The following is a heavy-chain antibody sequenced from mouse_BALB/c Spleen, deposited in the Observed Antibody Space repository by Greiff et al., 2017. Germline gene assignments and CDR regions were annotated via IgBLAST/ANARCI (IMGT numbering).Heavy chain of an antibody. Sequence: VQLQQSGAELARPGASVKLSCKASGYTFTSYWMQWVKQRPGQGLEWIGAIYPGDGDTRYTQKFKGKATLTADKSSSTAYMQLSSLASEDSAVYYCASGDYDYVDWFAYWGQGTLVTVSA. J-gene: IGHJ3*01. CDR1: GYTFTSYW. V-gene: IGHV1-87*01. CDR3: ASGDYDYVDWFAY. CDR2: IYPGDGDT. D-gene: IGHD2-4*01.